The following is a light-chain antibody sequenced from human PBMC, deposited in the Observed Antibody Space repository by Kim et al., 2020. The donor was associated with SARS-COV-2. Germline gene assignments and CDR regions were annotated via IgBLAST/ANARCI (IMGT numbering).Light chain of an antibody. CDR3: QVWGSGSDQWV. CDR2: YDT. J-gene: IGLJ3*02. V-gene: IGLV3-21*04. Sequence: SYELTQPPSVSEAPGKTATITCGGDDIGTKSVHWYQQKPGQAPVLVIYYDTDRPSGIPERFSASNSGNTATLTVSRVEAGDEADHYCQVWGSGSDQWVFG. CDR1: DIGTKS.